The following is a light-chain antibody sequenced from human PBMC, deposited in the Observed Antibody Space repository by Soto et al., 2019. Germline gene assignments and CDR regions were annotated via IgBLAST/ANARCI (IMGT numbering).Light chain of an antibody. V-gene: IGLV2-14*03. CDR1: SGDVGSYNY. J-gene: IGLJ2*01. Sequence: QSALTQPASVSGSPGQSITISCTGTSGDVGSYNYVSWYQQHPGKAPKLMIYDVSDLPSGVSNRFSGSKSGNTASLTISGLQAEDEANYYCSSYTTSNTLVFGGGTKLTVL. CDR3: SSYTTSNTLV. CDR2: DVS.